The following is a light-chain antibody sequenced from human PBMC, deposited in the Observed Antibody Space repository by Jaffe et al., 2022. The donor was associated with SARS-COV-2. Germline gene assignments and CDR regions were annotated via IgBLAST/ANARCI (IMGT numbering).Light chain of an antibody. CDR2: GAS. J-gene: IGKJ1*01. CDR3: QQYNNWPPWT. V-gene: IGKV3-15*01. Sequence: EIVLTQSPAILPVSPGERVTLSCRASQSVSSNLAWYQQKPGQAPRLLIYGASTRATGIPARFSGSGSGTEFTLTITSLQSEDFAVYYCQQYNNWPPWTFGQGTKVDIK. CDR1: QSVSSN.